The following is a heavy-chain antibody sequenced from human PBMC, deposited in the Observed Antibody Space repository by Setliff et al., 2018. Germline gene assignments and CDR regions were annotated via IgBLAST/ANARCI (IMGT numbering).Heavy chain of an antibody. D-gene: IGHD3-10*01. J-gene: IGHJ4*02. CDR3: ARVHTYYYGSGSYGGRYYFDY. V-gene: IGHV1-69*05. CDR1: GGTFSSYA. Sequence: ASVKVSCKASGGTFSSYAISWVRQAPGQGLEWMGGIIPIFGTANYAQKFQGRATITTDTSTSTAYMELRSLRSDDTAVYYCARVHTYYYGSGSYGGRYYFDYWGQGTLVTVSS. CDR2: IIPIFGTA.